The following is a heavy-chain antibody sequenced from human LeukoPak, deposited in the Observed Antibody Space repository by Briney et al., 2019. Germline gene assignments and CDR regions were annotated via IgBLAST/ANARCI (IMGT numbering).Heavy chain of an antibody. V-gene: IGHV4-34*01. J-gene: IGHJ3*02. CDR2: INHSGST. CDR3: ARYRSGYSYGPSDAFDI. Sequence: PSETLSLTCAVYGGSFSSYYWSWIRQPPGKGLEWIGEINHSGSTNYNPSLKSRVTISVDTSKNQFSLKLSSVTAADTAVYYCARYRSGYSYGPSDAFDIWGQGTMVTVSS. D-gene: IGHD5-18*01. CDR1: GGSFSSYY.